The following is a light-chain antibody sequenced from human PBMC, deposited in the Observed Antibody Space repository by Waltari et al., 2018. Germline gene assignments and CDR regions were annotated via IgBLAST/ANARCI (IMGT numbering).Light chain of an antibody. J-gene: IGLJ2*01. Sequence: QPASVSGSPGQSITISCTGSSSDIGRYNFVSWYQQHPGKAPKLILYDVFNRPSGVSNRFSGSKSGNTASLTISGLQPEDETDYYCSSHTTSNTLIFGGGTRVTVL. CDR2: DVF. CDR1: SSDIGRYNF. CDR3: SSHTTSNTLI. V-gene: IGLV2-14*03.